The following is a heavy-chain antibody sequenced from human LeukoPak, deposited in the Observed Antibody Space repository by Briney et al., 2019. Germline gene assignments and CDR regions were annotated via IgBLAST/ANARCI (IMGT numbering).Heavy chain of an antibody. J-gene: IGHJ4*02. CDR3: AKVLLKTRYFDY. CDR2: ISGSGGST. Sequence: PGGSLRLSCAATGFTFSSYAMSWVRQAPGKGLEWVSAISGSGGSTYYADSVKGRFTISRDNSKNTLYLQMNSLRAEDTAVYYCAKVLLKTRYFDYWGQGTLVTVSS. CDR1: GFTFSSYA. D-gene: IGHD2/OR15-2a*01. V-gene: IGHV3-23*01.